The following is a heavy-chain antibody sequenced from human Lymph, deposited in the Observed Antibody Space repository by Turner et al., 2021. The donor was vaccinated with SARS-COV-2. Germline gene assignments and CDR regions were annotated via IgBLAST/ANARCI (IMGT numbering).Heavy chain of an antibody. D-gene: IGHD5-12*01. CDR1: GFTVSSNY. Sequence: EVQLVETGGGLIQPGGSLRLSCAASGFTVSSNYMTWVRQAPGKGLEWVSLIYSGGSTYYADSVKGRFTISRDNSKNTLYLQMNSLRAEDTAIYYCARDLRLYGMDVWGQGTTVTVSS. V-gene: IGHV3-53*02. J-gene: IGHJ6*02. CDR3: ARDLRLYGMDV. CDR2: IYSGGST.